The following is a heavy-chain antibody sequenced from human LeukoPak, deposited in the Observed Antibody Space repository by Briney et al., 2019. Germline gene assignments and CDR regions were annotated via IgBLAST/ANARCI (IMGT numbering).Heavy chain of an antibody. CDR1: GYTFTSYD. D-gene: IGHD2-2*01. CDR3: ARGDIVVPAAADAFDI. Sequence: GASVKVSCKASGYTFTSYDINWVRQATGQGLEWMGWMNPNSGNTGYAQKFQGRVTMTRNTSISTAYMELSSLRSEDTAVYYCARGDIVVPAAADAFDIWGRGTMVTVSS. V-gene: IGHV1-8*01. J-gene: IGHJ3*02. CDR2: MNPNSGNT.